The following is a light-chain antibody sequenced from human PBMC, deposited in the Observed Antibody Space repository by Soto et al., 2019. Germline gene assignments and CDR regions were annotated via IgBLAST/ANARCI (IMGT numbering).Light chain of an antibody. Sequence: QPVLTQSPSASASLGASVKLTCTLSSGHSSYSIAWHQQHPEKGPRYLMKVGGDGNHIKGDGIPDRFSGSSSGAERYLTISSLQSEDEADYYCQTWGTGYWVFGGGTKLT. CDR3: QTWGTGYWV. CDR1: SGHSSYS. J-gene: IGLJ3*02. CDR2: VGGDGNH. V-gene: IGLV4-69*01.